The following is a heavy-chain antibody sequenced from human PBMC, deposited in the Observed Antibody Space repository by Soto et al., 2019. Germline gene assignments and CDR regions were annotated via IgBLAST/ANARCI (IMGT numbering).Heavy chain of an antibody. Sequence: GASVKVSCKASGYTFTSYYMHWVRQAPGQGLEWMGIINPSGGSTSCAQKFQGRVTMTRDTSTSTVYMELNSLRAEDTAVYYCAKDLAVVVAGSFDYWGQGTLVTVSS. CDR1: GYTFTSYY. V-gene: IGHV1-46*01. CDR2: INPSGGST. D-gene: IGHD2-15*01. CDR3: AKDLAVVVAGSFDY. J-gene: IGHJ4*02.